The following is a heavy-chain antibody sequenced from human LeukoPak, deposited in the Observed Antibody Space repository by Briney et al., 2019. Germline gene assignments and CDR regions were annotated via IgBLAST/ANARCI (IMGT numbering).Heavy chain of an antibody. V-gene: IGHV4-39*01. CDR1: GGSISSSSYS. D-gene: IGHD1-26*01. CDR2: IYYSGST. Sequence: PSETLSLTCTVSGGSISSSSYSWGWIRQPPGKGLEWIGSIYYSGSTYYNPSLKSRVTISVDTSKNQFSLKLSSVTAADTAVYYCARHSRSGSYAAFDIWGQGTMVTVSS. CDR3: ARHSRSGSYAAFDI. J-gene: IGHJ3*02.